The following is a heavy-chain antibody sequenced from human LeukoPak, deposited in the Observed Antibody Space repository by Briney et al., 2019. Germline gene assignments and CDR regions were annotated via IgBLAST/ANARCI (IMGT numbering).Heavy chain of an antibody. CDR3: ARVVGREVDY. CDR2: TYYRSKWYN. J-gene: IGHJ4*02. V-gene: IGHV6-1*01. Sequence: SQTLSLTCAISGDSFSSNSAAWNWIRQSPSRGLEWLGRTYYRSKWYNGYAVSVKSRITIKPDTSKNQFSLQLNSVTPDDTAVYYCARVVGREVDYWGQGTLVTASS. D-gene: IGHD1-26*01. CDR1: GDSFSSNSAA.